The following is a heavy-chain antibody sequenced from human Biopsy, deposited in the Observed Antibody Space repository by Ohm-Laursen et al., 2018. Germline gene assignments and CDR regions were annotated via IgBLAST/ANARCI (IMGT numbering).Heavy chain of an antibody. CDR2: FSHTGTT. D-gene: IGHD4/OR15-4a*01. Sequence: SQTLSLTCAVDGGSFSGYDWTWIRQPPGKGLEWVGEFSHTGTTIYNPSLKSRLTISVDKSKNHISLRLTSVTAADTATYFCARGPYGDNAGAFDVWGQGTVVTVSS. V-gene: IGHV4-34*01. CDR1: GGSFSGYD. CDR3: ARGPYGDNAGAFDV. J-gene: IGHJ3*01.